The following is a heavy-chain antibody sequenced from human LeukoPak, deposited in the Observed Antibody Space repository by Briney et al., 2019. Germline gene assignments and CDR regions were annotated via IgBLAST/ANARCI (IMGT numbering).Heavy chain of an antibody. CDR2: ISGSGGVT. CDR3: ARDRHGDYSLDY. J-gene: IGHJ4*02. Sequence: GGSLRLSCAASGFVFSSYAMNWVRQAPGKGLEWVSSISGSGGVTQYGDSVKGRFTISRDNSNNTMYLQRNSLRVEDTAIYYCARDRHGDYSLDYWGQGILVTVSS. V-gene: IGHV3-23*01. CDR1: GFVFSSYA. D-gene: IGHD4-17*01.